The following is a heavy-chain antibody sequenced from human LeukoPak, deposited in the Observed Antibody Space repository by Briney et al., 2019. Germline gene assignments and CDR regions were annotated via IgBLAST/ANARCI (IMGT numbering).Heavy chain of an antibody. CDR2: ISYDGINK. CDR3: ASGGGYCSSTSCYVSDY. CDR1: GFTFSSYG. D-gene: IGHD2-2*01. V-gene: IGHV3-30*03. J-gene: IGHJ4*02. Sequence: PGRSLRLSCAASGFTFSSYGMHWVRQAPGKGLEWVAVISYDGINKYYADSVKGRFTISRDNSKNTLYLQMNSLRAEDTAVYYCASGGGYCSSTSCYVSDYWGQGTLVTVSS.